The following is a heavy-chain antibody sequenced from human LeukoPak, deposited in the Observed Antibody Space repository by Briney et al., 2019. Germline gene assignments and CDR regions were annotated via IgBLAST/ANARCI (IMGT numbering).Heavy chain of an antibody. D-gene: IGHD2-21*02. V-gene: IGHV3-74*01. CDR2: VDSVGSST. CDR1: GFTFSSYW. CDR3: ARDGRCGGDCYAS. J-gene: IGHJ4*02. Sequence: GGSLRLSCAASGFTFSSYWMHWVRQAPGKGLVWVSRVDSVGSSTNYADSVKGRFTISRDNAKNTLYLQMNSLRVEDTAVYYCARDGRCGGDCYASWGQGTLVTVSS.